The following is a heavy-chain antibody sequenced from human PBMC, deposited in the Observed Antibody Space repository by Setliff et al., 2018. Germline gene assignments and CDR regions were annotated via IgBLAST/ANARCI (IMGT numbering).Heavy chain of an antibody. CDR1: GSAISSGRY. CDR2: FRPSGKT. V-gene: IGHV4-38-2*02. CDR3: VRDAGDGYGVDAYAGGGFDF. J-gene: IGHJ3*01. Sequence: SETLSLTCAVSGSAISSGRYWGWIRQPPGKGLEWIGSFRPSGKTYYNPSLNSRVTISVDTSKKQFSLKVTSVTAADTAVYYCVRDAGDGYGVDAYAGGGFDFWGQGTMVTV. D-gene: IGHD4-17*01.